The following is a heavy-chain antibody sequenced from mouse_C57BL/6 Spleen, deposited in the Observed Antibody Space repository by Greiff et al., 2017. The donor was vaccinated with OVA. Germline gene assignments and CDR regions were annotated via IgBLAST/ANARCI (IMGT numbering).Heavy chain of an antibody. CDR1: GYTFTSYW. J-gene: IGHJ4*01. D-gene: IGHD2-1*01. Sequence: QVQLKQPGAELVKPGASVKLSCKASGYTFTSYWMQWVKQRPGQGLEWIGEIDPSDSYTNYNQKFKGKATLTVDTSSSTAYMQLSSLTSEDSAVYYCAGIYYGNYYAMDYWGQGTSVTVSS. CDR2: IDPSDSYT. V-gene: IGHV1-50*01. CDR3: AGIYYGNYYAMDY.